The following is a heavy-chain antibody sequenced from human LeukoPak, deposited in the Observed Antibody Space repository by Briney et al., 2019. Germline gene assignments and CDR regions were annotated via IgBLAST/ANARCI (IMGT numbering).Heavy chain of an antibody. J-gene: IGHJ4*02. V-gene: IGHV4-4*07. CDR3: ARDAYDFWSGYFVY. CDR2: IYTSGST. D-gene: IGHD3-3*01. Sequence: ETLSLTCTVSGGSINSYYWSWIRQPAGKGLEWIGRIYTSGSTNYNPSLKSRVTMSVDTSKNQFSLKLSSVTAADTAVYYCARDAYDFWSGYFVYWGQGTLVTVSS. CDR1: GGSINSYY.